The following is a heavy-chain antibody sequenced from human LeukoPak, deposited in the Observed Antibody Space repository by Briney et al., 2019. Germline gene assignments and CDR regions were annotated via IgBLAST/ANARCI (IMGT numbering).Heavy chain of an antibody. CDR1: GFTFSDYY. CDR2: ISSSGSTI. J-gene: IGHJ3*02. Sequence: GGSLRLSCAASGFTFSDYYMSWIRQAPGKGLEWVSYISSSGSTIYYADSVKGRFTISRDNAKNSLYLQMNSLRAEDTAVYYCARAIYSGSYPDAFDIWGQGTMVTVSP. V-gene: IGHV3-11*01. CDR3: ARAIYSGSYPDAFDI. D-gene: IGHD1-26*01.